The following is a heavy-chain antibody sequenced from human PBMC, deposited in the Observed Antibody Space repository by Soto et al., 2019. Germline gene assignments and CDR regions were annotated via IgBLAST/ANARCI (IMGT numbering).Heavy chain of an antibody. V-gene: IGHV4-59*01. J-gene: IGHJ4*02. D-gene: IGHD6-13*01. CDR2: VYNSGST. Sequence: PSETLSLTCTVSGGSISSNYWTWIRQPPGKGLEWIGYVYNSGSTHYNPSLKSRVTISEDTSKRQFSLKVNSMTAADTAVYYCARYRREAVAGYTLDNWGQGILVTVSS. CDR3: ARYRREAVAGYTLDN. CDR1: GGSISSNY.